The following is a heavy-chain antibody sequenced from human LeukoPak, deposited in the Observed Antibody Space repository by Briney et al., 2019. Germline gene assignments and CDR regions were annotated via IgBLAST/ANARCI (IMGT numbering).Heavy chain of an antibody. D-gene: IGHD4-17*01. CDR2: INHSGST. CDR1: GGSFSGYY. Sequence: SETLSLTCAVYGGSFSGYYWSWIRQPPGKGLEWIGEINHSGSTNYNPSLKSRVTISVDMSKNQFSLKLSSVTAADTAVYYCARDYGDHEDYWGQGTLVTVSS. V-gene: IGHV4-34*01. J-gene: IGHJ4*02. CDR3: ARDYGDHEDY.